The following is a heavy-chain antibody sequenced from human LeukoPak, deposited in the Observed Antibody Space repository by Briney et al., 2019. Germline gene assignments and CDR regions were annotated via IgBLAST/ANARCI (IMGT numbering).Heavy chain of an antibody. CDR3: ARDGDYGGNFGALDS. J-gene: IGHJ4*02. Sequence: TGGSLRLSCAASGFTFSSYEMNWVRQAPGKGLEWVSYISSSGSTIYYADSVGGRFTISRDNAKNSLYLQMDSLRAEDTAVYYCARDGDYGGNFGALDSWGQGTLVTISS. V-gene: IGHV3-48*03. CDR1: GFTFSSYE. CDR2: ISSSGSTI. D-gene: IGHD4-23*01.